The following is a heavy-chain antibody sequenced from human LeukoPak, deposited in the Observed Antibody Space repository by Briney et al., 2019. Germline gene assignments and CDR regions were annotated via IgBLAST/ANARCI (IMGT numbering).Heavy chain of an antibody. CDR1: GGSFSGYY. V-gene: IGHV4-34*01. CDR2: INHSGST. Sequence: SETLSLICAVYGGSFSGYYWSWIRQPPGKGLEWIGEINHSGSTNYNPSLKSRVTISVDTSKNQFSLKLSSVTAADTAVYYCARHVSGTSVDYWGQGTLVTVSS. D-gene: IGHD1-1*01. CDR3: ARHVSGTSVDY. J-gene: IGHJ4*02.